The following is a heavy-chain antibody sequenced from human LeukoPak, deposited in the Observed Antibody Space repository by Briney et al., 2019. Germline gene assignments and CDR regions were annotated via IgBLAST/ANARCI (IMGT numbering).Heavy chain of an antibody. Sequence: PGGSLRLSCAASGFTFSSYSMNWVRQAPEKGLEWVSSISSSSSYIYYADSVKGRFTISRDNAKNSLYLQMNSLRAEDTAVYYCARGDKEKPYYYDSSPSYYFDYWGQGTLVTVSS. D-gene: IGHD3-22*01. CDR3: ARGDKEKPYYYDSSPSYYFDY. CDR2: ISSSSSYI. CDR1: GFTFSSYS. J-gene: IGHJ4*02. V-gene: IGHV3-21*01.